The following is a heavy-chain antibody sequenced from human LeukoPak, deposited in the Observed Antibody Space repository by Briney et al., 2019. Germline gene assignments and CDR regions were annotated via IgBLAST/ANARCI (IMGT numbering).Heavy chain of an antibody. Sequence: ASVKVSCKASGYTFTAYYMHWVRQAPGQGLEWIGRFDPYNGGTSYAQKFQGRVTITRDTSVSTDYMELSSLRSDDTAVYYCAGGGGSYGDVWGQGTMVAVSS. CDR2: FDPYNGGT. V-gene: IGHV1-2*06. CDR1: GYTFTAYY. J-gene: IGHJ3*01. CDR3: AGGGGSYGDV. D-gene: IGHD1-26*01.